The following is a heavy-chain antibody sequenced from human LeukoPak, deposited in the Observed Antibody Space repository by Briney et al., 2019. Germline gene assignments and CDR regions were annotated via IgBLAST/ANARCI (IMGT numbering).Heavy chain of an antibody. J-gene: IGHJ6*02. CDR1: GYSISSGHY. Sequence: SETLSLTCTVSGYSISSGHYWGWIRQSPGKGLEWIGSIYHNGNTYYRPSLKSRVTLSLDTSKNQFSLKLSSVTAADTAVYYCARGARYSSSWSAPYYGMDVWGQGTTVTVSS. CDR2: IYHNGNT. D-gene: IGHD6-13*01. CDR3: ARGARYSSSWSAPYYGMDV. V-gene: IGHV4-38-2*02.